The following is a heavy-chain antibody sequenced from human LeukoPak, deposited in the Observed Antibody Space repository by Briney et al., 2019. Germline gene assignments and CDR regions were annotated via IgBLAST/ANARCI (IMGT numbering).Heavy chain of an antibody. V-gene: IGHV3-66*02. CDR2: IYSGGST. CDR1: GFTVSSNY. D-gene: IGHD3-16*01. CDR3: ARDSESVWGSYYFDY. J-gene: IGHJ4*02. Sequence: PGGSLRLSCAASGFTVSSNYMSWVRQAPRKGLEWVSVIYSGGSTYYADSVKGRFTISRDNSKNTLYLQMNSLRAEDTAVYYCARDSESVWGSYYFDYWGQGTLVTVSS.